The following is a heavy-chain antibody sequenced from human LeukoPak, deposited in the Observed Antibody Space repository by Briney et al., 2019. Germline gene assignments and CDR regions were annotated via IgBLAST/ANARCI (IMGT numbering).Heavy chain of an antibody. V-gene: IGHV1-46*01. D-gene: IGHD6-13*01. CDR3: ARLAVGEQQPNNWFDP. CDR2: INPSGGST. Sequence: EASVKVSCKASGYTFTSYYMHWVRQAPGQGLEWMGIINPSGGSTSYAQKFQGRVTMTRGTSTSTVYMELSRLRSDDTAVYYCARLAVGEQQPNNWFDPWGQGTLVTVSS. J-gene: IGHJ5*02. CDR1: GYTFTSYY.